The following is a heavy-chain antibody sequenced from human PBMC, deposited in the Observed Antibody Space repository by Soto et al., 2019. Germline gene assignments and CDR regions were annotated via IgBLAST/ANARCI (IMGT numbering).Heavy chain of an antibody. V-gene: IGHV3-30-3*01. D-gene: IGHD3-3*01. CDR2: ISYDGSNK. Sequence: GGSLRLSCAASGFTFSSYAMHWVRQAPGKGLEWVAVISYDGSNKYYADSVKGRFTISRDNSKNTLYLQMNSLRAEDTAVYYCARVIGSLEWLLEGWFDPWGQGTLVTVSS. J-gene: IGHJ5*02. CDR1: GFTFSSYA. CDR3: ARVIGSLEWLLEGWFDP.